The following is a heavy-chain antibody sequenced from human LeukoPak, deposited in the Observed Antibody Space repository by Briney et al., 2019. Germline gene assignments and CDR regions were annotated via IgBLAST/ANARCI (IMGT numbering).Heavy chain of an antibody. D-gene: IGHD3-22*01. CDR1: GFTFSSYA. Sequence: GGSLRLSCAASGFTFSSYAMSWARQAPGKGLEWVSAISGSGGSTYYADSVKGRFTISRDNSKNTLYLQMNSLRAEDTAVYYCAKEDRIYDSSGYYYVFGAFDIWGQGTMVTVSS. V-gene: IGHV3-23*01. CDR3: AKEDRIYDSSGYYYVFGAFDI. J-gene: IGHJ3*02. CDR2: ISGSGGST.